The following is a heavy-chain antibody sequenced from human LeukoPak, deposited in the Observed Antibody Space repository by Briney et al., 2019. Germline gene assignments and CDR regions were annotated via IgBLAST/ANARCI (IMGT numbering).Heavy chain of an antibody. CDR3: ARERREGGSSWIDY. V-gene: IGHV4-30-4*01. D-gene: IGHD6-13*01. J-gene: IGHJ4*02. CDR1: GGSISSGDYY. CDR2: IFYSGST. Sequence: PSETLSLTCTVSGGSISSGDYYWRWIRQPPGKGLEWIGHIFYSGSTYYNPALMRRVTISVDTSKNQFSLELSSVTAADTAVYYRARERREGGSSWIDYWGRGTLVTVSS.